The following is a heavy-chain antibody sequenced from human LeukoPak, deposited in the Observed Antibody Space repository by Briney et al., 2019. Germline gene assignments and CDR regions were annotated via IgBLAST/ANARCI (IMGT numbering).Heavy chain of an antibody. D-gene: IGHD5-18*01. CDR3: ARGGYSYGIGPPDY. CDR1: GGSISSGDYY. CDR2: IYYSGST. V-gene: IGHV4-30-4*01. Sequence: ASQTLSLTCTVSGGSISSGDYYWSWIRQPPGKGLEWIGYIYYSGSTYYNPSLKSRVTISVGTSKNQFSLKLSSVTAADTAVYYCARGGYSYGIGPPDYWGQGTLVTVSS. J-gene: IGHJ4*02.